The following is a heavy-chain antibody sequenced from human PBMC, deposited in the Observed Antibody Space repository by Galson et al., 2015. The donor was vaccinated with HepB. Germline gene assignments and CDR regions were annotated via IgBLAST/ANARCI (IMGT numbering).Heavy chain of an antibody. CDR3: ARHYRDTSGYYAFDY. V-gene: IGHV3-66*04. D-gene: IGHD3-22*01. CDR2: TYIDGST. J-gene: IGHJ4*02. CDR1: RFTVSSNY. Sequence: SLRLSCAASRFTVSSNYMSWVRQAPGKGPEWVSITYIDGSTYYADSVRGRFTISRDTSKNTLFLQMNSLRAEDTAVYYCARHYRDTSGYYAFDYWGQGALVTVSS.